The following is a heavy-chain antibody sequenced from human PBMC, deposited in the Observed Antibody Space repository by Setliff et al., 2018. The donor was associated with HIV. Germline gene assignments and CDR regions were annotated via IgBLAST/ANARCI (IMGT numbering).Heavy chain of an antibody. D-gene: IGHD3-3*01. J-gene: IGHJ3*02. CDR2: IYYSGET. V-gene: IGHV4-59*01. CDR3: ARDYYNFQDM. CDR1: GGSTNNYF. Sequence: SETLSLTCTVSGGSTNNYFWSWIRQSPGRGLEWIGYIYYSGETNYNPSLKSRVTFSVDASKNQFSLKLSSVTAADSAVYYCARDYYNFQDMWGQGTMVTVSS.